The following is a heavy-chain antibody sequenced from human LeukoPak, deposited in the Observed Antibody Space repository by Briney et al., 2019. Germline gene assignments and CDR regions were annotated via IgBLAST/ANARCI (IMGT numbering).Heavy chain of an antibody. J-gene: IGHJ4*02. CDR1: GFTFSSYS. D-gene: IGHD6-13*01. V-gene: IGHV3-21*01. CDR2: ISSSSSYI. CDR3: ARDLSIMAAAGTGGLDY. Sequence: GGSLRLSCAASGFTFSSYSMNWVRQAPGKGLEWVSSISSSSSYIYYADSVKGRFTISRDNAKNSLYLQMNSLRAEDTAVYYCARDLSIMAAAGTGGLDYWGQGTLVTVSS.